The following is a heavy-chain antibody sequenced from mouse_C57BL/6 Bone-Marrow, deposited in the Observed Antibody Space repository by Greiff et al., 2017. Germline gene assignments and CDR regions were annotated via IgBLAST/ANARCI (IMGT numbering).Heavy chain of an antibody. V-gene: IGHV5-17*01. CDR2: ISSGSSTI. D-gene: IGHD4-1*01. CDR3: ARGTGSPFAY. J-gene: IGHJ3*01. CDR1: GFTFRDYG. Sequence: LVESGGGLVKPGGSLKLSCAASGFTFRDYGMHWVRQAPEKGLEWVAYISSGSSTIYYADTVKGRFTISRDNAKNTLFLQMTSLRSEDTAMYYCARGTGSPFAYWGQGTLVTVSA.